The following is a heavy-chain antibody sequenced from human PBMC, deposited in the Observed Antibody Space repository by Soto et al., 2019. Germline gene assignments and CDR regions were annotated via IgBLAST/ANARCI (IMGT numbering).Heavy chain of an antibody. CDR1: GGTFSSYA. CDR3: ARVIEYDSSVYYNPSYYYYGMDV. Sequence: QVQLVQSGAEVKKPGSSVKVSCKASGGTFSSYAISWVRQAPGQGLEWMGGIIPIFGTANYAQKFQGRVTITADESTSTAYMELSSLRAEDTAVYYCARVIEYDSSVYYNPSYYYYGMDVWGQGTTVTVSS. V-gene: IGHV1-69*12. D-gene: IGHD3-22*01. CDR2: IIPIFGTA. J-gene: IGHJ6*02.